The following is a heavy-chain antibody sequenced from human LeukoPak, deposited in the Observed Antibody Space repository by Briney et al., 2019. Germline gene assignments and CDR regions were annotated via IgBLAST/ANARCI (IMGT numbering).Heavy chain of an antibody. V-gene: IGHV1-18*01. D-gene: IGHD3-9*01. CDR3: ARDQAATNTQVRFCLD. J-gene: IGHJ4*02. CDR1: GYTFTSYG. CDR2: ISAYNGNT. Sequence: ASVKVSCTASGYTFTSYGISWVRQAPGQGLEWMGWISAYNGNTNFAQKLQGRVTMTTDTSTSTAYMDLRSLRSDDTAVYYCARDQAATNTQVRFCLDWGQGTLVTVSS.